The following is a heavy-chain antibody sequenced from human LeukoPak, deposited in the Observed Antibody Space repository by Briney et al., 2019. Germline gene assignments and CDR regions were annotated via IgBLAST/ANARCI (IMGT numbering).Heavy chain of an antibody. CDR3: ARVYSSASISDY. CDR2: ISSSSSYI. V-gene: IGHV3-21*01. Sequence: PGGSLRLSCAAPGFTFSSYSMNWVRQAPGKGLEWVSSISSSSSYIYYADSVKGRFTISRDNAKNSLYLQMNSLRAEDTAVYYCARVYSSASISDYWGQGTLVTVSS. CDR1: GFTFSSYS. J-gene: IGHJ4*02. D-gene: IGHD6-13*01.